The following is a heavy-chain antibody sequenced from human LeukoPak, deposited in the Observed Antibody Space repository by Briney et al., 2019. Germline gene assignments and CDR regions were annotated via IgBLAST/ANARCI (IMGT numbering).Heavy chain of an antibody. CDR1: GGSISSSSYY. CDR3: ARVWIQLWSPLNWFDP. CDR2: IYYSGST. Sequence: KPSETLSLTCTVSGGSISSSSYYWGWIRQPPGKGLEWIGSIYYSGSTYYNPSLKSRVTISVDTSKNQFSLKLSSVTAADTAVYYCARVWIQLWSPLNWFDPWGQGTLVTVSS. V-gene: IGHV4-39*01. J-gene: IGHJ5*02. D-gene: IGHD5-18*01.